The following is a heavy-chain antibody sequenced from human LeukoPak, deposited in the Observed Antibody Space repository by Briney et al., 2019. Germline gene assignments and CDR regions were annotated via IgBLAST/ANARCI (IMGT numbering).Heavy chain of an antibody. J-gene: IGHJ4*02. CDR3: AKDQETYYDILTGYYISGY. CDR2: TSASGGGA. V-gene: IGHV3-23*01. CDR1: GFTFSSHA. D-gene: IGHD3-9*01. Sequence: GGSLRLACAASGFTFSSHAMNWVRQAPGKGLEWVSVTSASGGGANHADSVKGRFTVSRDNSRNTLYLQMNSLRAEDTAVYYCAKDQETYYDILTGYYISGYWGQGTLVTVSS.